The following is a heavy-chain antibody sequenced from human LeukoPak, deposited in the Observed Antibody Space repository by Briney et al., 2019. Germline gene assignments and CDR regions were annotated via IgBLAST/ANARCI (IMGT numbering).Heavy chain of an antibody. J-gene: IGHJ4*02. V-gene: IGHV3-7*01. CDR3: AREFTEGFSAAATD. D-gene: IGHD6-25*01. CDR2: IRQDESEK. Sequence: GGSLRLSCATSGFTFSSYWMSWVRQAPGKGLEWVANIRQDESEKYYGDSVKGRCTIPRDNAKNSLYLQMNSLRAEDTAVYYCAREFTEGFSAAATDWGQGTLVTVSS. CDR1: GFTFSSYW.